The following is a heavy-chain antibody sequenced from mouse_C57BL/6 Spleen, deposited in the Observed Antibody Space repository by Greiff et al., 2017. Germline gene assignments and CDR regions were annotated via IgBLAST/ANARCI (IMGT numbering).Heavy chain of an antibody. CDR1: GYTFTDYY. V-gene: IGHV1-26*01. J-gene: IGHJ4*01. D-gene: IGHD2-5*01. CDR3: ARKGDSYYSNYYAMDY. CDR2: INPNNGGT. Sequence: EVQLQQSGPELVKPGASVKISCKASGYTFTDYYMNWVKQSHGKSLEWIGDINPNNGGTSYNQKFKGKATVTVDKSSSTAYMELRSLTSEDSAVYYCARKGDSYYSNYYAMDYWGQGTSGTVSS.